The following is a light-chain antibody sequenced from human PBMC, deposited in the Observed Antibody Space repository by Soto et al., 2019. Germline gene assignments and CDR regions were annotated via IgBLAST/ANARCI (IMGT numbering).Light chain of an antibody. CDR1: QSVSSSY. CDR2: DAS. CDR3: QQRSNWPWT. V-gene: IGKV3D-20*02. Sequence: EIVLTQSPGTLSLSPGERATLSCRASQSVSSSYLARYQQKPGQAHRLLIYDASNRATGIQARFSGSGSGTDFTLTIRSLEPEDFAVYYCQQRSNWPWTFGQGTKVDIK. J-gene: IGKJ1*01.